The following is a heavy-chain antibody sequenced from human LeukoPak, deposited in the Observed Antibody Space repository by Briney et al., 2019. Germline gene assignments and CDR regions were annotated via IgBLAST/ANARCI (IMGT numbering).Heavy chain of an antibody. D-gene: IGHD3-3*01. CDR3: ARATTFWSGFFDY. CDR1: GGSFSGYY. V-gene: IGHV4-34*01. J-gene: IGHJ4*02. CDR2: INHSGST. Sequence: SETLSLTCAVYGGSFSGYYWSWIHQPPGKGLEWIGEINHSGSTNYNPSLKSRVTISVDTSKNQFSLKLSSVTAADTAVYYCARATTFWSGFFDYWGQGTLVTVSS.